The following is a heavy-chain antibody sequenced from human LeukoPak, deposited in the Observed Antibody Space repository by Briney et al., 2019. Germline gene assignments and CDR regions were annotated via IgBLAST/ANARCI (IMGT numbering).Heavy chain of an antibody. Sequence: PGGSLRLSCAASGFTFSNYGMYWVRQAPGKGLEWVAFIRYGGSNEYYVDSVKGRFTISRDNSKNTLYLQMNSLRVEDTALYYCAKDGRAGTWYGSHLDYWGQGTLVTVSS. CDR1: GFTFSNYG. J-gene: IGHJ4*02. D-gene: IGHD6-13*01. V-gene: IGHV3-30*02. CDR3: AKDGRAGTWYGSHLDY. CDR2: IRYGGSNE.